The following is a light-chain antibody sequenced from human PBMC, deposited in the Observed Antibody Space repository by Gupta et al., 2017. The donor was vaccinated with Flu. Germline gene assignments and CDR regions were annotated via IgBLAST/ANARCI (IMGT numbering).Light chain of an antibody. CDR1: QNVGSS. CDR3: QQYKSCLLT. CDR2: DAF. Sequence: PATLTVAPGENVTINCRAGQNVGSSLAGYQKQQRQAPRILIYDAFRRANGVPARFIGSGSGTKLTLTTSNLQSEDFGFYYCQQYKSCLLTFGHGTKVEIK. J-gene: IGKJ1*01. V-gene: IGKV3-15*01.